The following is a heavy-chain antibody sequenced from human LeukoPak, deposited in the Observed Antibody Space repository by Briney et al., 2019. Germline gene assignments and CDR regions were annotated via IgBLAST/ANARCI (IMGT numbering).Heavy chain of an antibody. D-gene: IGHD3-10*01. CDR3: AREIQTGEDYGMDV. J-gene: IGHJ6*02. CDR2: IYHSGST. Sequence: SETLSLTCAVSGYSISSGYYWGWIRQPPGKGLEWIGSIYHSGSTYYNPSLKSRVTISVDTSKNQFSLKLSSVTAADTAVYYCAREIQTGEDYGMDVWGQGTTVTVSS. CDR1: GYSISSGYY. V-gene: IGHV4-38-2*02.